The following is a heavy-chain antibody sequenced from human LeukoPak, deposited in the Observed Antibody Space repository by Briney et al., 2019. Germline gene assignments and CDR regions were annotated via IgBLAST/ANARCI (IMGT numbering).Heavy chain of an antibody. J-gene: IGHJ4*02. Sequence: ASVKVSCKASGYTFTSYYMHWVRQAPGQGLEWMGIINPSGGSTSYAQKFQGRVTMTRDTSTSTVYMELSSLRSEDTAVYYCAREQHGSGSYYALGDYWGQGTLVTVS. V-gene: IGHV1-46*01. CDR2: INPSGGST. D-gene: IGHD3-10*01. CDR3: AREQHGSGSYYALGDY. CDR1: GYTFTSYY.